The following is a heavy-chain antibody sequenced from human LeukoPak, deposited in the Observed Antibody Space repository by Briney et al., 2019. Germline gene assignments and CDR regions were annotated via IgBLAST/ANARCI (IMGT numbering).Heavy chain of an antibody. CDR1: GYTFTSYY. D-gene: IGHD3-10*02. CDR3: TRDLLGRRSCSWSYPYDCYGMDV. J-gene: IGHJ6*02. Sequence: ASVKVSCKASGYTFTSYYMHWLRQAPGQGLEWMGIINPSGGSTSYAQKVQGRVSITWDTSTSEVFMELSSLRYEDMDVYFCTRDLLGRRSCSWSYPYDCYGMDVWGQGTTVTVSS. CDR2: INPSGGST. V-gene: IGHV1-46*01.